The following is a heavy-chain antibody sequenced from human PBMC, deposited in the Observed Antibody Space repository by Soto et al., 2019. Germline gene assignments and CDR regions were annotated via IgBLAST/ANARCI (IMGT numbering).Heavy chain of an antibody. CDR2: INPNSGGT. D-gene: IGHD2-15*01. CDR3: ARDSSGVSYYYGMDV. Sequence: GASVKVSCKASGYTFTGYYMHWVRQAPGQGLEWMGWINPNSGGTNYAQKFQGRVTMTRDTSISTAYMELSRLRSDDTAVYYCARDSSGVSYYYGMDVWGQGTTVTLSS. J-gene: IGHJ6*02. V-gene: IGHV1-2*02. CDR1: GYTFTGYY.